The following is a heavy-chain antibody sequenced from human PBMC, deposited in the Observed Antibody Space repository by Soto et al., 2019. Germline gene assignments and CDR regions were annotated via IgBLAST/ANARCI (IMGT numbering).Heavy chain of an antibody. V-gene: IGHV1-3*01. CDR1: GYAFTSHA. CDR3: AREPEDGVPGDY. CDR2: IFLSHGNP. D-gene: IGHD2-8*01. J-gene: IGHJ4*02. Sequence: QVHLVQSGAEVKEPGASVRISCEASGYAFTSHAIHWARQAPGQGLEWMGWIFLSHGNPRSAPQFQGRISFGRDTSATTAYMELTSLTFEDTAVYSCAREPEDGVPGDYWGQGTLVVVSS.